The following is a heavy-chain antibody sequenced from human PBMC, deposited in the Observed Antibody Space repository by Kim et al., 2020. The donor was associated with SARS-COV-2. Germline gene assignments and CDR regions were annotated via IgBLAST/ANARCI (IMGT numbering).Heavy chain of an antibody. CDR3: ARSGWYFEGYYYYGMDV. Sequence: GESLRISCKGSGYSFTSYWISWVRQMPGKGLEWMGRIDPSDSYTNYSPSFQGHVTISADKSISTAYLQWSSLKASDTAMYYCARSGWYFEGYYYYGMDVWGQGTTVTVSS. CDR1: GYSFTSYW. CDR2: IDPSDSYT. V-gene: IGHV5-10-1*01. D-gene: IGHD6-13*01. J-gene: IGHJ6*02.